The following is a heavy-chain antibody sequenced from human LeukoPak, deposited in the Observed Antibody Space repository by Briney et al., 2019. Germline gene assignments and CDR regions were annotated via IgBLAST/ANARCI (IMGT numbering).Heavy chain of an antibody. Sequence: SETLSLTCAVYGGTFSGYYWSWIRQPPGKGLEWIGYIYYSGSTNYNPSLKSRVTISVDTSKNQFSLKLSSVTAADTAVYYCASTRIITTDYYGMDVWGQGTTVTVSS. D-gene: IGHD3-22*01. V-gene: IGHV4-59*01. CDR1: GGTFSGYY. CDR2: IYYSGST. J-gene: IGHJ6*02. CDR3: ASTRIITTDYYGMDV.